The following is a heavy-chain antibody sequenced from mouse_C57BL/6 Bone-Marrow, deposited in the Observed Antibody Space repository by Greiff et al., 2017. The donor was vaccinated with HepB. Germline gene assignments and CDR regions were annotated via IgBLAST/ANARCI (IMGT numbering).Heavy chain of an antibody. CDR1: GFNIKDDY. Sequence: EVMLVESGAELVRPGASVKLSCTASGFNIKDDYMHWVKQRPEQGLEWIGWIDPENGDTEYASKFQGKATITADTSSNTAYLQLSSLTSEDTAVYYCTTWWLLRKWGQGTTLTVSS. D-gene: IGHD2-3*01. J-gene: IGHJ2*01. V-gene: IGHV14-4*01. CDR2: IDPENGDT. CDR3: TTWWLLRK.